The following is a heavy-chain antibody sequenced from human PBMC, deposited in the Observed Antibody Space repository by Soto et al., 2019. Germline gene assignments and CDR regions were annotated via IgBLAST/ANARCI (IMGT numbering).Heavy chain of an antibody. CDR1: GGSISSGDYY. CDR2: IYYSGST. CDR3: ARQKGFDPHIAAAGTARRYNWFDP. D-gene: IGHD6-13*01. J-gene: IGHJ5*02. V-gene: IGHV4-30-4*01. Sequence: PSETLSLTCTFSGGSISSGDYYWSWIRQPPGKGLEWIGYIYYSGSTYYNPSLKSRVTISVDTSKNQLSLKLSSVTAADTAVYYCARQKGFDPHIAAAGTARRYNWFDPWGQGTLVTVSS.